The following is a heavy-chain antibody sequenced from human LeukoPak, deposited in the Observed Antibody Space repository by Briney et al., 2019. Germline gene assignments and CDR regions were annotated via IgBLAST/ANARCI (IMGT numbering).Heavy chain of an antibody. J-gene: IGHJ4*02. Sequence: ASVTVSCKASGYTFTGYYMHWVRQAPGQGLEWMGWINPNSGGTNYAQKFQGRVTMTRDTYISTAYMELSRLRSDDTAVYYCARDGGGLNDIHADYGGQGTLVTVSS. D-gene: IGHD3-9*01. V-gene: IGHV1-2*02. CDR2: INPNSGGT. CDR3: ARDGGGLNDIHADY. CDR1: GYTFTGYY.